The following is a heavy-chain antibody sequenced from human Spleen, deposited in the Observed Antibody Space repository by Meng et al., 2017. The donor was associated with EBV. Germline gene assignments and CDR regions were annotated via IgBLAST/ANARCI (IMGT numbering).Heavy chain of an antibody. D-gene: IGHD3-16*01. CDR2: IYHSGST. Sequence: VQLQGSVRGLVKPSGTLSLPCALSGGSIRSINWWSWVRQPPGKGLEWIGEIYHSGSTNYNPSLKSRVTISVDKSKNQFSLKLRSVTAADTAVYYCASGGGVDALGDYWGQGTLVTVSS. J-gene: IGHJ4*02. CDR1: GGSIRSINW. V-gene: IGHV4-4*02. CDR3: ASGGGVDALGDY.